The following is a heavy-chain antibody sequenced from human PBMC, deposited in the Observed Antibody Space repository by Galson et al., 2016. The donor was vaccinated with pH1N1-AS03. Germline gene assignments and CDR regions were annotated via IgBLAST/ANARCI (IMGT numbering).Heavy chain of an antibody. CDR2: ISYDGSNK. V-gene: IGHV3-30*01. D-gene: IGHD3-9*01. CDR3: VRGFPYYDILTGAFDY. Sequence: SLRLSCAASGFTFSSYAMHWVRQAPGKGLEWVAVISYDGSNKYYADSVKGRFTISRDNSKNTLYLQMNSLRAEDTAVYSCVRGFPYYDILTGAFDYWGQGTLVTVSS. CDR1: GFTFSSYA. J-gene: IGHJ4*02.